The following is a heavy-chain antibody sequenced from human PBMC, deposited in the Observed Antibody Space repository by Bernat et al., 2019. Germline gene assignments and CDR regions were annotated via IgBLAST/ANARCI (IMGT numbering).Heavy chain of an antibody. D-gene: IGHD3-16*01. CDR3: ARDTLNDY. J-gene: IGHJ4*02. V-gene: IGHV3-30*01. CDR1: GFTFSSYA. Sequence: QVQLVESGGGVVQPGRSLRLSCAASGFTFSSYAMHWVRQAPGKVLEWVAVISYDGSNKYYADSVKGRFTISRDNSKNTLYLQMNSLRAEDTAVYYCARDTLNDYWGQGTLVTVSS. CDR2: ISYDGSNK.